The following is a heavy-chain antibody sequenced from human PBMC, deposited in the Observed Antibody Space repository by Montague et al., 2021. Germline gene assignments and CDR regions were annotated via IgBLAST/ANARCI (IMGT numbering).Heavy chain of an antibody. J-gene: IGHJ3*02. CDR3: ARDTSGVFDI. CDR1: GFTFTDYW. V-gene: IGHV3-7*05. CDR2: IKQDGTLA. Sequence: SLRLSCAAPGFTFTDYWMTWIRQAPGKGLEWVANIKQDGTLAHYVASVQGRFTISRDNAKNSLYLQMNSLRAEDTALYYCARDTSGVFDIWGQGTMVTVSS. D-gene: IGHD2-2*01.